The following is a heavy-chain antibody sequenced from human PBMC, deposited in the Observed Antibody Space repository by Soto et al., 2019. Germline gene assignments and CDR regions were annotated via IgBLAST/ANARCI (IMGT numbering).Heavy chain of an antibody. CDR2: MNPNSGET. D-gene: IGHD2-15*01. CDR3: ARVAVAARPRWYNWFDP. J-gene: IGHJ5*02. Sequence: QEQLVQSGAEVKKPGASVKVSCKTSGYTFTDYDINWVRQATGQGLEWIGWMNPNSGETGYAQKFQGIVTMTRSASLSTAYLELSSLRSEDTAVYYCARVAVAARPRWYNWFDPWGKGTLVTVSS. V-gene: IGHV1-8*01. CDR1: GYTFTDYD.